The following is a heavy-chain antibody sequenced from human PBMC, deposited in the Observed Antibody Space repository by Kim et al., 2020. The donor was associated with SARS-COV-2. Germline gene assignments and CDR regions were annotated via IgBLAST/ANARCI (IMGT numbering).Heavy chain of an antibody. CDR3: ADPPNY. V-gene: IGHV3-23*01. CDR2: ITGSGGRT. CDR1: GFTFSSYD. Sequence: GGSLRLSCATSGFTFSSYDMSWVRQAPGKGLEWVSTITGSGGRTYYPDSVKGRFTISRDNSKNTPYLQMNSLRVEDTAVYYCADPPNYWGQGTLVTVSS. J-gene: IGHJ4*02.